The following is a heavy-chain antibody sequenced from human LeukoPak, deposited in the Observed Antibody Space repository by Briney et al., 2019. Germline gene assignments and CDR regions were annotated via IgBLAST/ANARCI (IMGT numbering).Heavy chain of an antibody. CDR1: GDSISSYF. CDR2: IYHSGTS. CDR3: ARGSYGWFDP. D-gene: IGHD1-26*01. V-gene: IGHV4-59*01. J-gene: IGHJ5*02. Sequence: SETLSLTCTVSGDSISSYFWTWIRQPPGKGLEWIGFIYHSGTSSYNPSLKSRLTMSVDTSKNQVSLKLNSVTAADTAIYYCARGSYGWFDPWGRGTLVTVSS.